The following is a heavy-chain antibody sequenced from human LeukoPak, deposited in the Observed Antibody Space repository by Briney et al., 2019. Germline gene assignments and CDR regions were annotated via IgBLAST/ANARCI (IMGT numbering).Heavy chain of an antibody. CDR1: GYTFTGYY. CDR3: ARGRIAAGAYLFDY. D-gene: IGHD6-13*01. J-gene: IGHJ4*02. CDR2: INPNSGGT. Sequence: ASVKVSCKASGYTFTGYYMRWVRQAPGQGLEWMGWINPNSGGTNYAQKFQGRVTMTRDTSISTAYMELSRLRSDDTAVYYCARGRIAAGAYLFDYWGQGTLVTVSS. V-gene: IGHV1-2*02.